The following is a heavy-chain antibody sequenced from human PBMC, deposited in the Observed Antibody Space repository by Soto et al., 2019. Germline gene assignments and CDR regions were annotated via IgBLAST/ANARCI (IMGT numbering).Heavy chain of an antibody. Sequence: PSETLSLTCTVSGGSISSYYWSWIRQPPGKGLEWIGYIYYSGSTNYNPSLKSRVTISVDTSKNQFSLKLSSVTAADTAVYYCARIPMDPVYYGMDVWGQGTTVTVSS. CDR3: ARIPMDPVYYGMDV. V-gene: IGHV4-59*08. J-gene: IGHJ6*02. CDR1: GGSISSYY. CDR2: IYYSGST. D-gene: IGHD3-10*01.